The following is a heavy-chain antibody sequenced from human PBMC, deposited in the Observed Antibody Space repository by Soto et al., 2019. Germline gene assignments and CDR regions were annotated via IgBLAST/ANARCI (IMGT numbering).Heavy chain of an antibody. CDR2: ISGSGGNT. Sequence: EVQLLESGGGLVQPGGSLRLSCAASGFTFSSYAMSWVRQAPGKGLEWVSAISGSGGNTYHADSVKGRFTISRDNSKNPRYLQRPGLRAEDTAVYYCAKDRSGGGSCYDYWGQGTLVTVSS. CDR1: GFTFSSYA. CDR3: AKDRSGGGSCYDY. D-gene: IGHD2-15*01. V-gene: IGHV3-23*01. J-gene: IGHJ4*02.